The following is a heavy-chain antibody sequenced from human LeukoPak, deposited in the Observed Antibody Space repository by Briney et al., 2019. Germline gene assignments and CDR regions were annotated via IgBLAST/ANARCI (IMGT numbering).Heavy chain of an antibody. Sequence: ASVKVSCRTSGYTFTNFGISWVRQAPGQGLEWMGWISVNNDHTNYAQKFQGRVTMTTDTSTTTAYMELKRLTSDDTAVYYCARDGTSTDDFWGQGTLVTVSS. CDR2: ISVNNDHT. D-gene: IGHD1-26*01. CDR3: ARDGTSTDDF. V-gene: IGHV1-18*01. CDR1: GYTFTNFG. J-gene: IGHJ4*02.